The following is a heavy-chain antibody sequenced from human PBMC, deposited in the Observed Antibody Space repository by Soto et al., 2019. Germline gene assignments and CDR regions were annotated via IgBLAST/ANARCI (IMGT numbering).Heavy chain of an antibody. V-gene: IGHV1-69*06. D-gene: IGHD1-26*01. J-gene: IGHJ4*02. CDR3: ASERSAQDFDF. CDR1: GGTFSSHG. Sequence: QVQLVQSGTVVQRRGSSVKVSCQASGGTFSSHGMAWVRQAPGQGLEWMGGIIPTFGTPTYAPKCQGRVTIPADKSTTPAYMELSSLRSEDTGDYVCASERSAQDFDFWGQGTLITVSS. CDR2: IIPTFGTP.